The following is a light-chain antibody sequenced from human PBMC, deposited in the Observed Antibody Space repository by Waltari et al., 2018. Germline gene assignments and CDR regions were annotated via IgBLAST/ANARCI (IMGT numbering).Light chain of an antibody. J-gene: IGLJ3*02. CDR3: AAWDDSLKVGV. Sequence: QSVLTQPHSASGTPGQRVTISCSGSSANLGLKIVNWYQQLPGTAPKLLIYSNDQRPSGVPDRFSGSKSGTSASLAISGLQSEDEADYYCAAWDDSLKVGVFGGGTKLTVL. CDR2: SND. CDR1: SANLGLKI. V-gene: IGLV1-44*01.